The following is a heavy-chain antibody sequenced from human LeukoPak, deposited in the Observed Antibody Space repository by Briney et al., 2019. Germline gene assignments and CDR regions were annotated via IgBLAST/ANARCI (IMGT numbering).Heavy chain of an antibody. CDR3: ARGKPQPPSTYYDFWSGYYNPLYYFDY. D-gene: IGHD3-3*01. V-gene: IGHV4-59*08. J-gene: IGHJ4*02. CDR1: GGPISSYY. Sequence: SETLSLTCTVSGGPISSYYWSWIRQPPGKGLEWIGYIYYSGSTNYNPSLKSRVTISVDTSKNQFSLKLSSVTAADTAVYYCARGKPQPPSTYYDFWSGYYNPLYYFDYWGQGTLVTVSS. CDR2: IYYSGST.